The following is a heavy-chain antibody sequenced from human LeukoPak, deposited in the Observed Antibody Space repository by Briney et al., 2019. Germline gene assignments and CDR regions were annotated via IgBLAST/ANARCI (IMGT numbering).Heavy chain of an antibody. CDR2: IKEDGTLS. D-gene: IGHD3-10*01. CDR1: GFTFSTYW. J-gene: IGHJ5*02. V-gene: IGHV3-7*01. Sequence: GGSLRLSCGASGFTFSTYWMTWVRQAPGKGLEWVANIKEDGTLSYYVGSVKGRFTISRDNAKNSLFLQLNSLRAEDTAVYYCATEGTDGRGSFGWFDAWGQGTLVTVSS. CDR3: ATEGTDGRGSFGWFDA.